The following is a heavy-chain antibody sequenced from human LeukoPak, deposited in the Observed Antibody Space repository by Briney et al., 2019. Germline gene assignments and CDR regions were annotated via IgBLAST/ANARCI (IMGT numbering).Heavy chain of an antibody. CDR3: AREVPWVWNFDL. CDR2: IYYSGST. Sequence: PSQTLSLTCTVSGGSISSGDYYWSWIRQPPGTGLKWIGYIYYSGSTYYNPSLKSRVTISVDTSKNQFSLKLNSVTAADTAVYYCAREVPWVWNFDLWGRGTLVTVSS. V-gene: IGHV4-30-4*01. D-gene: IGHD1-26*01. CDR1: GGSISSGDYY. J-gene: IGHJ2*01.